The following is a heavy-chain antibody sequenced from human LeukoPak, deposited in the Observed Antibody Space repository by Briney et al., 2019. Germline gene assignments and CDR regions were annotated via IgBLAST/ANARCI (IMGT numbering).Heavy chain of an antibody. CDR2: IYSGGST. D-gene: IGHD3-22*01. CDR3: ARDRFSMIVH. J-gene: IGHJ4*02. Sequence: GGSLRLSCAASGFTVSSNYMSWVRQAPGKGLEWVSVIYSGGSTYYSDSVKSRFTISRDNSKNTLYLQMNSLRAEDTAVYYCARDRFSMIVHWGQGTLVTVSS. CDR1: GFTVSSNY. V-gene: IGHV3-66*01.